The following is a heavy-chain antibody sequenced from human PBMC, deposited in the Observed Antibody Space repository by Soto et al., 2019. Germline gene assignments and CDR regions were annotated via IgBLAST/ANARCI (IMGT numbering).Heavy chain of an antibody. Sequence: ASVKVSCKASGYSFTSFGVNWVRQAPGQGLEWMGWVNPYNGNTNYAQKFQGRVTMTADTSTSTAYMEVRSLRSDDTAVYYCAHGAEGVADHVIWGQGTLVTVSS. CDR2: VNPYNGNT. V-gene: IGHV1-18*01. CDR3: AHGAEGVADHVI. J-gene: IGHJ4*02. D-gene: IGHD6-13*01. CDR1: GYSFTSFG.